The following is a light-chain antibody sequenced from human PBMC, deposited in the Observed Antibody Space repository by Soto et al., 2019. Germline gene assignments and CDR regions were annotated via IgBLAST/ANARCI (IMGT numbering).Light chain of an antibody. CDR3: SPYTSGDTPYV. J-gene: IGLJ1*01. V-gene: IGLV2-14*01. CDR2: VVS. CDR1: SSNVGGYNY. Sequence: QSALTQPASVSGSPGQSITISCTGTSSNVGGYNYVSWYQQHPDKAPKLMIYVVSNRPSGVSNRFSGSKPGNTAPLTTPGLQAEDEVDIYCSPYTSGDTPYVFGAGTKLTVL.